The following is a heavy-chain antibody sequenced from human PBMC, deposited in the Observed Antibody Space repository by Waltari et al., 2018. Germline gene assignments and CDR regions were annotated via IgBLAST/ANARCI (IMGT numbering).Heavy chain of an antibody. CDR2: ISSSSRTV. J-gene: IGHJ5*02. D-gene: IGHD6-13*01. CDR1: GFPLKSYI. Sequence: EVQLVESGGGLVQPGGSLRRSCADVGFPLKSYILTWDRQAPGKGLEWVSFISSSSRTVYYADSVKGRFTISRDNAKNSLYLQMNSLRAEDTAVYYCARTPRDANIPAAAPGWFDPWGQGTLVTVSS. CDR3: ARTPRDANIPAAAPGWFDP. V-gene: IGHV3-48*04.